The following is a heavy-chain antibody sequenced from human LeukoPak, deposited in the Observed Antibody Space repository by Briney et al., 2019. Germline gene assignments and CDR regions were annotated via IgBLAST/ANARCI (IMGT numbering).Heavy chain of an antibody. CDR1: GFTFSSYA. J-gene: IGHJ4*02. D-gene: IGHD1-26*01. V-gene: IGHV3-23*01. CDR2: ISGSGGTT. CDR3: ASSEWELLQLDY. Sequence: PGGSLRLSCAVSGFTFSSYAMSWARQAPGKGLEWVSVISGSGGTTYYSDSVKGRFTISRDNSKHTLYLQMNSLRAEDAALYYCASSEWELLQLDYWGQGTLVTVSS.